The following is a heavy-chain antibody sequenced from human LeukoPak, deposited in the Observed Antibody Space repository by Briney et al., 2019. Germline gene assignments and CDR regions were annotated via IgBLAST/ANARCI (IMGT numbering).Heavy chain of an antibody. CDR2: IYPGDSDT. J-gene: IGHJ4*02. CDR3: ARPSSSWNYYFDY. D-gene: IGHD6-13*01. CDR1: GYSFTSYW. V-gene: IGHV5-51*01. Sequence: GESLKISCKGSGYSFTSYWIGWVRQIPGKGPELMRIIYPGDSDTRYSRSFQGQVTISADKSISTAYLQGSSLKASDTAMYYCARPSSSWNYYFDYWGQGTLVTVSS.